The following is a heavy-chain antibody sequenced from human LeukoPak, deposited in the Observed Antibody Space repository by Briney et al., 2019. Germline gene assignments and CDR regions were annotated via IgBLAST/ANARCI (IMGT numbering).Heavy chain of an antibody. CDR2: ISWNSGSI. J-gene: IGHJ5*02. Sequence: GRSLRPSCAASGFTFDDYAMHWVRQAPGKGLEWVSGISWNSGSIGYADSVKGRFTISRDNAKNSLYLQMNSLRAEDTALYYCAKDRGSSWYEGWFDPWGQGTLVTVSS. D-gene: IGHD6-13*01. CDR3: AKDRGSSWYEGWFDP. CDR1: GFTFDDYA. V-gene: IGHV3-9*01.